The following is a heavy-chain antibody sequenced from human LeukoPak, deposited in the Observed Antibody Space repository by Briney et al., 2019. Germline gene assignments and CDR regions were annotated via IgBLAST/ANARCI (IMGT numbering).Heavy chain of an antibody. J-gene: IGHJ5*02. CDR2: IRYDGSNK. CDR1: GFIFSNYY. Sequence: GGSLRLSCAASGFIFSNYYLNWVRQAPGKGLEWVAFIRYDGSNKYYADSVRGRFTISRDNSKNTLYLQMNSLRAEDTAVYYCAKDLLAVAGSWGQGTLVTVSS. V-gene: IGHV3-30*02. CDR3: AKDLLAVAGS. D-gene: IGHD6-19*01.